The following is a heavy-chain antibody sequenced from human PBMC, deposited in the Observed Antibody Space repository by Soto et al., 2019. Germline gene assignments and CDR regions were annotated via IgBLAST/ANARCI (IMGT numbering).Heavy chain of an antibody. CDR3: TTYDYIRGNYRVRWAY. CDR2: IKSKTDGGTT. J-gene: IGHJ4*02. CDR1: GFSISDSW. Sequence: EVQLVESGGGLVKPGGSLRVSCAASGFSISDSWMSWVRQAPGKGLEWVARIKSKTDGGTTDYAAPVTGRFTISRDDSKNTPSLQLNSLKTEDTALYYCTTYDYIRGNYRVRWAYWGLVTMVTVSS. V-gene: IGHV3-15*05. D-gene: IGHD3-16*02.